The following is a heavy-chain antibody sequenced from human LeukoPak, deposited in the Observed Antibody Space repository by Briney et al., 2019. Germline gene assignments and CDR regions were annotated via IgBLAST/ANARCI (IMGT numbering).Heavy chain of an antibody. CDR1: GFTFSSYA. CDR3: ARLEDIVVVPAAILAKDAFDI. J-gene: IGHJ3*02. V-gene: IGHV3-74*01. D-gene: IGHD2-2*01. CDR2: INSDGSST. Sequence: GGSLRLSCAASGFTFSSYAMSWVRQAPGKGLVWVSRINSDGSSTSYADSVKGRFTISRDNAKNTLYLQMNSLRAEDTAVYYCARLEDIVVVPAAILAKDAFDIWGQGTMVTVSS.